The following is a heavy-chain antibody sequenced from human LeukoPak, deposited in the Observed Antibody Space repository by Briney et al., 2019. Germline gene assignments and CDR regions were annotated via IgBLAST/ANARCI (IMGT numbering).Heavy chain of an antibody. CDR1: GFTFSSSS. CDR3: ARFPGIAVAGTVLFFDY. V-gene: IGHV3-21*01. J-gene: IGHJ4*02. CDR2: ISSSSSYI. Sequence: GGSLRLSCAASGFTFSSSSMNWVRQAPGKGLEWVSSISSSSSYIYYADSVKGRFTISRDNAKNSLYLQMNSLRAEDTAVYYCARFPGIAVAGTVLFFDYWGQGTLVTVSS. D-gene: IGHD6-19*01.